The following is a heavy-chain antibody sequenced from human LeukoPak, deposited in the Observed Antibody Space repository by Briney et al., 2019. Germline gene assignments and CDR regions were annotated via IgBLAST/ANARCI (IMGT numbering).Heavy chain of an antibody. CDR3: ARPYYYGSGSYSYCFDY. D-gene: IGHD3-10*01. CDR1: GFTFSSYW. J-gene: IGHJ4*02. V-gene: IGHV3-74*01. CDR2: INSDGSST. Sequence: PGGSLRLSCAASGFTFSSYWMHWVRQAPGKGLVWVSRINSDGSSTSYADSVKGRFTISRDNAKNTLYLQMNSLRAEDTAVYYCARPYYYGSGSYSYCFDYWGQGTLVTVSS.